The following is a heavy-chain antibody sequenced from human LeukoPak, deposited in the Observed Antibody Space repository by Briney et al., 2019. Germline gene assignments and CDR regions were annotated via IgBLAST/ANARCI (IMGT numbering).Heavy chain of an antibody. CDR3: ATDLGGGSLSTDY. CDR1: GYTFTGYY. Sequence: ASVKVSCKASGYTFTGYYMHWVRQAPGQGLEWMGWINPNSGGTNYAQKFQGRVTMTRDTSISTAYMELSRLRSDDTAAYYCATDLGGGSLSTDYWGQGTLVTVSS. V-gene: IGHV1-2*02. J-gene: IGHJ4*02. D-gene: IGHD1-26*01. CDR2: INPNSGGT.